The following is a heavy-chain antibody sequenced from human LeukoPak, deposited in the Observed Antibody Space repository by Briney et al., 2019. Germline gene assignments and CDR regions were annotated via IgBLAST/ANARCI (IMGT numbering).Heavy chain of an antibody. D-gene: IGHD6-19*01. J-gene: IGHJ4*02. CDR2: ISGSGGST. CDR1: GFTFSSYA. Sequence: GGSLRLSCAASGFTFSSYAMSWVRQAPGKGLEWVSAISGSGGSTYYADSVKGRFTISRDNSKNTVYLQMNSLRAEDTAVYYCAKGIAVAGNSQYFDYWGQGTLVTVSS. CDR3: AKGIAVAGNSQYFDY. V-gene: IGHV3-23*01.